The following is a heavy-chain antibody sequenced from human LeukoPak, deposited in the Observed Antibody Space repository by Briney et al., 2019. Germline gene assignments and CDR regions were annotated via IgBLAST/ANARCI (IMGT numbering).Heavy chain of an antibody. CDR2: IGVAANT. V-gene: IGHV3-13*01. CDR3: ARDQGRWSNDYGDHYYYYGMDV. D-gene: IGHD4-17*01. CDR1: GFTFSSYD. J-gene: IGHJ6*02. Sequence: GGSLRLSCAASGFTFSSYDMHWVRQATGKGLEWVSAIGVAANTFYSGSVKGRFTISRENAKNSLYLLMTSLRAEDTAVYYCARDQGRWSNDYGDHYYYYGMDVWGQGTTVTVSS.